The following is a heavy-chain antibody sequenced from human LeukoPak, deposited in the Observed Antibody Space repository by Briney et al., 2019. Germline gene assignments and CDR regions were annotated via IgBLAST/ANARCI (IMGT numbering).Heavy chain of an antibody. CDR2: ISYDGSNK. CDR3: ATARDYYDSSGFDY. CDR1: GYTSSSYA. D-gene: IGHD3-22*01. Sequence: GGSLRLSCAASGYTSSSYAMHWVRQAPGKGLGWVAVISYDGSNKYYADSVKGRFTISRDNSKNTLYLQMNSLTAEDTPVCHCATARDYYDSSGFDYWGQGTLVTVSS. J-gene: IGHJ4*02. V-gene: IGHV3-30-3*01.